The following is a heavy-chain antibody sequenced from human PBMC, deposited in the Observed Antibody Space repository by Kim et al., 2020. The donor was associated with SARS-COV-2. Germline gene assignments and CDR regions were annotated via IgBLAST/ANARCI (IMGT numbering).Heavy chain of an antibody. V-gene: IGHV3-30*18. J-gene: IGHJ1*01. CDR1: GFTFSSYG. CDR2: ISYDGSNK. CDR3: AKAGEDQPLSWFEH. Sequence: GGSLRLSCAASGFTFSSYGMHWVRQAPGKGLEWVAVISYDGSNKYYADSVKGRFTISRDNSKNTLYLQMNSLRAEDTAVYYCAKAGEDQPLSWFEHWGQGTLVTVSS. D-gene: IGHD2-2*01.